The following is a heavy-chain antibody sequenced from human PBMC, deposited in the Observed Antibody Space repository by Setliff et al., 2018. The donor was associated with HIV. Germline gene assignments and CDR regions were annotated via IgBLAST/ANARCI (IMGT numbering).Heavy chain of an antibody. V-gene: IGHV4-59*02. CDR2: FSYTGTT. CDR3: ARDIRGSRAIDL. CDR1: GDSVNTHF. J-gene: IGHJ5*02. D-gene: IGHD6-13*01. Sequence: SETLSLTCTVSGDSVNTHFWTWIRQPPGKGLECIGSFSYTGTTNYNPSLKSRVTISVDTSKNQFSLKLRSVTAADAAVYYCARDIRGSRAIDLWGQGTLVTVSS.